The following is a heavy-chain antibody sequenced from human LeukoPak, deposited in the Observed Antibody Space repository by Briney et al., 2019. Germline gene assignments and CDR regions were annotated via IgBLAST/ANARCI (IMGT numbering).Heavy chain of an antibody. CDR1: GYTFTSYD. J-gene: IGHJ6*03. Sequence: GASVKVSCKASGYTFTSYDINWVRQATGQGLEWMGWMNPNSGNTGYAQKLQGRVTITRNTSISTAYMELSSLRSEDTAVYYCARSPRADYDFWSGYLYYYYMDVWGKGTTVTVSS. D-gene: IGHD3-3*01. CDR3: ARSPRADYDFWSGYLYYYYMDV. CDR2: MNPNSGNT. V-gene: IGHV1-8*03.